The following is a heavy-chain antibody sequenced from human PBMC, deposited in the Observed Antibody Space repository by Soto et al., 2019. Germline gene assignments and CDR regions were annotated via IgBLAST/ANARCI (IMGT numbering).Heavy chain of an antibody. CDR2: VYSTGST. CDR3: ARERYSYAFDY. V-gene: IGHV4-39*07. Sequence: PSETLSLTCSVSGDSITTNGYYWGWIRQPPGKGLQWIGNVYSTGSTYYNPSLKSRVTISVDTSKNQFSLKLMSVTAADTAVYYCARERYSYAFDYWGQGTLVTVSS. J-gene: IGHJ4*02. CDR1: GDSITTNGYY. D-gene: IGHD5-18*01.